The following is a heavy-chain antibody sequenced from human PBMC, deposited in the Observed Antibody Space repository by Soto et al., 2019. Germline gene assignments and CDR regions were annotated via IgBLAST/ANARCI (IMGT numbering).Heavy chain of an antibody. CDR2: TYWDDDK. CDR3: AHRQRTVYFDY. D-gene: IGHD4-17*01. V-gene: IGHV2-5*02. J-gene: IGHJ4*02. Sequence: QNTLKESGPTLVKPTQTLTLTCTFSGLSLSTSGVGVGWIRQPPGKALEWLALTYWDDDKRYSPSLKSRLTITKDTSKNQVVLTMTNMDPVDTATYYCAHRQRTVYFDYWGQGTLVTVSS. CDR1: GLSLSTSGVG.